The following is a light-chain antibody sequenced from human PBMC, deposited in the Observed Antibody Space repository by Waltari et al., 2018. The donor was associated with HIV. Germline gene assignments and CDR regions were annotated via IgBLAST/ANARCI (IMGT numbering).Light chain of an antibody. V-gene: IGKV3-11*01. Sequence: ELVLTQPPATLSLSPGESATLSCMSSQSISSYLAWYQQKPGQAPRLLIYDASNRATGIPARFCGSGSGTDCTLTISSLEPEDFAVYYCQQRSNWPLAFGQGTKVEIK. CDR1: QSISSY. J-gene: IGKJ1*01. CDR3: QQRSNWPLA. CDR2: DAS.